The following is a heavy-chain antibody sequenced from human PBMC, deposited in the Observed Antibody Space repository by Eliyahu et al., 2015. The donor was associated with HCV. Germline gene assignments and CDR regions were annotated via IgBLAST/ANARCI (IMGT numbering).Heavy chain of an antibody. CDR1: GGTFSSYA. J-gene: IGHJ4*02. CDR2: IIPIFGTA. CDR3: ARDKGREDTAMGPFDY. V-gene: IGHV1-69*06. Sequence: QVQLVQSGAEVKKPGSSVKVSCKASGGTFSSYAISWVRQAPGQGLEWMGGIIPIFGTANYAQKFQGRVTITADKSTSTAYMELSSLRSEDTAVYYCARDKGREDTAMGPFDYWGQGTLVTVSS. D-gene: IGHD5-18*01.